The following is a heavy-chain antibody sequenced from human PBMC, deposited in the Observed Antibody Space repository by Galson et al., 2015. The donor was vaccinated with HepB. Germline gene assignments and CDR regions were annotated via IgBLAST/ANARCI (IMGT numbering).Heavy chain of an antibody. CDR3: VRWGSYDLNAFDI. CDR2: ISSNGGST. V-gene: IGHV3-64D*06. Sequence: SLRLSCAASGFTFSSYAMHWVRQAPGKGLEYVSAISSNGGSTYYADSVKGRFTISRDNSKNTLYLQMSSLRAEDTAVYYCVRWGSYDLNAFDIWGQGTMVTVSS. D-gene: IGHD1-26*01. CDR1: GFTFSSYA. J-gene: IGHJ3*02.